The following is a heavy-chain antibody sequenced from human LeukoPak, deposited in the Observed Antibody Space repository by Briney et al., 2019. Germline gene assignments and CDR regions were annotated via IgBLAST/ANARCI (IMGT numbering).Heavy chain of an antibody. Sequence: GGSLRLSCAASGFTFSSYAMSWVRQAPGKGLEWVSAISGSGGSTYYADSVKGRFTISRDNSKNTLYLQMNSLRAEETAVYYCAKCSGGSCYKTPFDYWGQGTLVTVSS. V-gene: IGHV3-23*01. CDR1: GFTFSSYA. D-gene: IGHD2-15*01. CDR2: ISGSGGST. J-gene: IGHJ4*02. CDR3: AKCSGGSCYKTPFDY.